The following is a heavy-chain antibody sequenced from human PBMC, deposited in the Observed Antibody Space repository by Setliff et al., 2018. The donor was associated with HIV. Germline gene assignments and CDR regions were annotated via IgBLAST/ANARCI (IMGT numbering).Heavy chain of an antibody. J-gene: IGHJ1*01. D-gene: IGHD6-13*01. Sequence: SETLSLTCTVSGGSIKSSSYYWGWIRQPPGKGLDWIGSIYYSGNTYYNPSLKSRVTISEDTSRNQFSLRLSSVTAADTAIYYCARVPTSSWYVTTQRTKEYFHHWGQGTLVTVS. CDR2: IYYSGNT. V-gene: IGHV4-39*07. CDR3: ARVPTSSWYVTTQRTKEYFHH. CDR1: GGSIKSSSYY.